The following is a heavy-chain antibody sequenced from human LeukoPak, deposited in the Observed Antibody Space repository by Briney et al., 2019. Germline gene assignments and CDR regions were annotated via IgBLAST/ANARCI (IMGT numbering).Heavy chain of an antibody. V-gene: IGHV3-30*04. CDR3: ARDRDCSRTSCFNAFDF. CDR1: GFTFSTYE. J-gene: IGHJ3*01. Sequence: GGSLRLSCAASGFTFSTYEMHWVRQAPGKGLEGVAVISHDGNDQYYADSVKGRFTISRDNSKNALYLQMNSLTLEDTAVYYCARDRDCSRTSCFNAFDFWGQGTMAIVSS. CDR2: ISHDGNDQ. D-gene: IGHD2-2*01.